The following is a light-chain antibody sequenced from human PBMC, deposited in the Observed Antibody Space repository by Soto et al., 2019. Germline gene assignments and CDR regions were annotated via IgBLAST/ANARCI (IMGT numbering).Light chain of an antibody. CDR2: DAS. Sequence: DIHMTQSPSTLSASVVYRVTITCRASQSISTWLAWYQQKPGQPPKLLIYDASILHSGVPSRFSGSGSGTEFTLTVSNLQTDDSATYYCQQYHSLWAFGQGTKVEIK. J-gene: IGKJ1*01. CDR3: QQYHSLWA. CDR1: QSISTW. V-gene: IGKV1-5*01.